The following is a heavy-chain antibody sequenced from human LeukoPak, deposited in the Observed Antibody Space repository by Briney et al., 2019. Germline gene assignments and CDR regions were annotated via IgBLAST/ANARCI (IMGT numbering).Heavy chain of an antibody. V-gene: IGHV3-15*07. D-gene: IGHD1-26*01. CDR2: IKSKTDGGTT. CDR1: GFTFSNAW. J-gene: IGHJ4*02. CDR3: TTRITLERRGSSTPFDY. Sequence: GGSLRLSCAASGFTFSNAWMNWVRQAPGKGLEWVGRIKSKTDGGTTDYAAPVKGRFTISRDDSKNTLYLQMSSLKTEDTAVYYCTTRITLERRGSSTPFDYWGQGTLVTVSS.